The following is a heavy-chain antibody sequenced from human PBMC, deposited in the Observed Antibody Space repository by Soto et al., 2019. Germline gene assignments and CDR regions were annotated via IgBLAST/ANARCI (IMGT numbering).Heavy chain of an antibody. CDR3: APNPSGRGWFES. J-gene: IGHJ5*01. Sequence: QVRLQESGPGLAKPSETLSLTCTVSGGSVRSPTHYWRWIRQSPGKGLEWIGNIYYIGTTDYNPSLESRVTILVDTSRNQFSLSLTSLPVADTAMYYCAPNPSGRGWFESWGRGTLVVVSS. D-gene: IGHD3-10*01. CDR1: GGSVRSPTHY. CDR2: IYYIGTT. V-gene: IGHV4-61*01.